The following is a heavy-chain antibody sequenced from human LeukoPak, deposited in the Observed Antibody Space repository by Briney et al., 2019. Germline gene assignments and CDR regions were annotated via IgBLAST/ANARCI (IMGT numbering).Heavy chain of an antibody. D-gene: IGHD3-22*01. CDR1: GFTFSNFA. Sequence: GGSLRLSCAASGFTFSNFAMTCIRQAPGKGLEWVSALSGSGGATYYAGSVKGRFTISRDNSKNTLYLQMNSLRVEDTAVYYCAKDQHYYNGRGYPTDAFDMWGQGTMVTVSS. V-gene: IGHV3-23*01. J-gene: IGHJ3*02. CDR3: AKDQHYYNGRGYPTDAFDM. CDR2: LSGSGGAT.